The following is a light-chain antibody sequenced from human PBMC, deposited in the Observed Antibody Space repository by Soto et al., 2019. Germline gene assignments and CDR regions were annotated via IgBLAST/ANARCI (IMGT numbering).Light chain of an antibody. Sequence: EIVMTQSPATLSVSPGERATLSCRASQSVTSNLAWYQQKPGQAPRLLIYGASNRATGIPARLSGSGSGREYTITTSSLQSDDFAVYYCKHDNNWPPITFGQGTGLEIK. CDR3: KHDNNWPPIT. CDR1: QSVTSN. V-gene: IGKV3-15*01. CDR2: GAS. J-gene: IGKJ5*01.